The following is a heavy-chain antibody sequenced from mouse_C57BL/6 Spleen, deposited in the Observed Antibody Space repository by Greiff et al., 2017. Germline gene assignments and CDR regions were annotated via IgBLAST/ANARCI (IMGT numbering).Heavy chain of an antibody. CDR1: GYTFTSYW. CDR2: IDPSDSET. V-gene: IGHV1-52*01. CDR3: ARDGGLLDY. D-gene: IGHD1-1*01. J-gene: IGHJ2*01. Sequence: QVQLQQPGAELVRPGSSVKLSCKASGYTFTSYWMHWVKQRPIQGLEWIGNIDPSDSETHYNQKFKDKATLTVDKSSSTAYMQLSSLASEDSAVYYCARDGGLLDYWGQGTTLTVSS.